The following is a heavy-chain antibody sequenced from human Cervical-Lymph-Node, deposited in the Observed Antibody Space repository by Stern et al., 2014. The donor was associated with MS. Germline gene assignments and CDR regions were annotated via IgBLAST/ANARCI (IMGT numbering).Heavy chain of an antibody. V-gene: IGHV2-70*01. Sequence: QVTLRESGPALVKPTQTLTLTCTFSGFSLSSDGMCVSWIRQPPGKALEWLALIDWGNDKYYSASLKTRLSISKDTSKNQVVLTMTNIDPVDTGTYFCARLVGATGYYYGLDVWDQGTTVTVSS. CDR3: ARLVGATGYYYGLDV. D-gene: IGHD1-26*01. CDR2: IDWGNDK. J-gene: IGHJ6*02. CDR1: GFSLSSDGMC.